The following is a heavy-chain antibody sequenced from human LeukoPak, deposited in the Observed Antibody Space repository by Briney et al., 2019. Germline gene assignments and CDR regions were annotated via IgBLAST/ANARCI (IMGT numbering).Heavy chain of an antibody. V-gene: IGHV3-7*01. D-gene: IGHD5-12*01. CDR1: GFSFSAAW. CDR2: IKNDGSNK. CDR3: VNLGYSD. Sequence: GGSLRLSCEASGFSFSAAWMTWVRQAPGKGLEWVATIKNDGSNKYYVDSVKGRFTLSRDNAKNSVYLQMNSLRVEDTAVYYCVNLGYSDGGQGTLVTVSS. J-gene: IGHJ4*02.